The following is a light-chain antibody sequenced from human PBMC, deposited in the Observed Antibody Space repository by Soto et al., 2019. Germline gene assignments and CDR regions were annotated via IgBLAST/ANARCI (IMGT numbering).Light chain of an antibody. CDR3: HSYDSSLSVQV. Sequence: QSALTQPPSVSGAPGQRVTISCTGSSSNVGAGYDVHWYQQLPGTAPKVLIYDNTKRPSGVPARFSGSKSGTSASLAITGLQAEDEADYYCHSYDSSLSVQVFGGGTKLTVL. V-gene: IGLV1-40*01. J-gene: IGLJ2*01. CDR2: DNT. CDR1: SSNVGAGYD.